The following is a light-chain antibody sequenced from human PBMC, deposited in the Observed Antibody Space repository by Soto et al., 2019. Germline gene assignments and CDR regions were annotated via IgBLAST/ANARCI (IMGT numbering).Light chain of an antibody. Sequence: QSVLTHPASVSWSPGQSIAISCTGTSSDVGNYKYVSWYQQHPGKAPKLMIYEVSNRPSGVSNRFSGSKSGNTASLTISGLQAEDETDYYCFSYTSSGNYVFGTGTKVTVL. J-gene: IGLJ1*01. V-gene: IGLV2-14*01. CDR2: EVS. CDR1: SSDVGNYKY. CDR3: FSYTSSGNYV.